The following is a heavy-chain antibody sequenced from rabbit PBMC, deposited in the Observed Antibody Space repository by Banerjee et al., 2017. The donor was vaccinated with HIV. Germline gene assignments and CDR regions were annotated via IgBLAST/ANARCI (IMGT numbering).Heavy chain of an antibody. CDR2: IYNGDGST. J-gene: IGHJ4*01. V-gene: IGHV1S47*01. CDR1: GFSFNNNYV. Sequence: QEQLEESGGDLVKPEGSLTLTCTASGFSFNNNYVMCWVRQAPGKGPEWIASIYNGDGSTYYANWVNGRFTISRSTSLHTVTLQMTSLTAADTATYFCARGGSGAFNLWGPGTLVTVS. CDR3: ARGGSGAFNL. D-gene: IGHD1-1*01.